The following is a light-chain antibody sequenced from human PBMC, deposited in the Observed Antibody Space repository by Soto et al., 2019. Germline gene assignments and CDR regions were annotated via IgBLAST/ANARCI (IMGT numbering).Light chain of an antibody. CDR2: DAS. V-gene: IGKV3-11*01. CDR1: QSVSSY. Sequence: ELVLTQSPATMSLSPGDTATLSCRASQSVSSYLAWYQQKPGQAPKLLIYDASNRATGIPARFSGSGSGTDFTLTISSLEPEDFAVYYCQQRSNWLFTFGPGTKVDIK. J-gene: IGKJ3*01. CDR3: QQRSNWLFT.